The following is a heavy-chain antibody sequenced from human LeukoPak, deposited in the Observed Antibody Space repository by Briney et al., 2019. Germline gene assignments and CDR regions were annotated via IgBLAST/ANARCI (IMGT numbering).Heavy chain of an antibody. Sequence: GGSLRLSCAASGFTFSSYSMNWVRQAPGTGLEWVAFIRYDGSIKYYADSVKGRFTISRDNSKNTLFLQMNSLRVEDTAVYYCAKDGRDHYVSGSYYRGVPALDYWGQGTLVTVSS. CDR3: AKDGRDHYVSGSYYRGVPALDY. CDR2: IRYDGSIK. D-gene: IGHD3-10*01. CDR1: GFTFSSYS. J-gene: IGHJ4*02. V-gene: IGHV3-30*02.